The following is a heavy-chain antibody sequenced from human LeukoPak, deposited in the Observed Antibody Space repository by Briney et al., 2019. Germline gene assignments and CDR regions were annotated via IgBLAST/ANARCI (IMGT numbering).Heavy chain of an antibody. CDR3: ARDLSGSFIRYYFDY. CDR2: INPNSGGT. V-gene: IGHV1-2*02. D-gene: IGHD1-26*01. J-gene: IGHJ4*02. CDR1: GYTFTGYY. Sequence: GASVKVSCKASGYTFTGYYMHWVRQAPGQGLEWMGWINPNSGGTNYAQKFQGRVTMTRDTSISTAYMELSRLRSDDTAVYYCARDLSGSFIRYYFDYWGQGTLVTVSS.